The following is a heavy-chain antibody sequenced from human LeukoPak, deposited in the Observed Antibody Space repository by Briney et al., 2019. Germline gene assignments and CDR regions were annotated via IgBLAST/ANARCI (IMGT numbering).Heavy chain of an antibody. CDR1: GFTFSSYD. CDR3: ARKLTGTTYFDC. V-gene: IGHV3-48*03. D-gene: IGHD1-1*01. Sequence: GGSLRLSCAASGFTFSSYDMNWVRQAPGKGLEWVSYIHSSGGTIYYADSVKGRFTISRDSAKNSVYLRMNSLRAEDTALYYCARKLTGTTYFDCWGPGTLVTVSS. CDR2: IHSSGGTI. J-gene: IGHJ4*02.